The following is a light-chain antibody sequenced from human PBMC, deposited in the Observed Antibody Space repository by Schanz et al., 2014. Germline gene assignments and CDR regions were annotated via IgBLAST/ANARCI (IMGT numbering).Light chain of an antibody. J-gene: IGKJ1*01. CDR2: GAS. V-gene: IGKV3-20*01. CDR1: QSVSSSY. Sequence: EIVLTQSPGTLSLSPGERATLSCRASQSVSSSYLAWYQQKPGQAPRLLIYGASSRATGIPDRFSGSGSGTDFTLTISRLEAEDSAEYYCQQYGSSPWTFGQGTKVESK. CDR3: QQYGSSPWT.